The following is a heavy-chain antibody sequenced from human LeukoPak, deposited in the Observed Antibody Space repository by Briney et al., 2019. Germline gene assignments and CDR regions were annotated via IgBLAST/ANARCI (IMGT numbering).Heavy chain of an antibody. CDR1: GGTFSSYA. Sequence: GASVQVSCKASGGTFSSYAISWVRQAPGQGLEWMGGIIPIFGTANYAQKFQGRVTITADESTSTAYMELSSLRSEDTAVYYCARGGSYYFYYFDYWGQGTLVTVCS. D-gene: IGHD1-26*01. V-gene: IGHV1-69*13. CDR3: ARGGSYYFYYFDY. CDR2: IIPIFGTA. J-gene: IGHJ4*02.